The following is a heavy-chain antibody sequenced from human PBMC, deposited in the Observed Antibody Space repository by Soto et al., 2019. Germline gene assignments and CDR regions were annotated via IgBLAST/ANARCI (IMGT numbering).Heavy chain of an antibody. Sequence: ASVKVSCKASGYTFTSYGISWVRQAPGQGLEWMGWISAYNGNTKYAQKLQGRVTMTTDTSASTAYMELRSLRSEDTAVYYCARVISSGWYFVHDAFDIWGQGTRVTVSS. V-gene: IGHV1-18*01. CDR1: GYTFTSYG. D-gene: IGHD6-19*01. CDR2: ISAYNGNT. CDR3: ARVISSGWYFVHDAFDI. J-gene: IGHJ3*02.